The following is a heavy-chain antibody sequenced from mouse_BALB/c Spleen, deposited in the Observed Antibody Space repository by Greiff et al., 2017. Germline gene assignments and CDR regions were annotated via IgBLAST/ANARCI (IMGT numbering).Heavy chain of an antibody. CDR1: GFSLTSYD. J-gene: IGHJ2*01. D-gene: IGHD2-10*01. CDR2: IWTGGGT. CDR3: VRDRTYFPYYFDY. Sequence: VKLMESGPGLVAPSQSLSITCTVSGFSLTSYDISWIRQPPGKGLEWLGVIWTGGGTNYNSAFMSRLSISKDNSKSQVFLKMNSLQTDDTAIYYCVRDRTYFPYYFDYWGQGTTLTVSS. V-gene: IGHV2-9-2*01.